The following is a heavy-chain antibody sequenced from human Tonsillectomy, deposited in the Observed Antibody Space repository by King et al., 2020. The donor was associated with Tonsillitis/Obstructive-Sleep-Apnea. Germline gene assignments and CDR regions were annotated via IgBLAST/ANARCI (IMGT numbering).Heavy chain of an antibody. CDR3: ATLGYCSSTSCDNNWFDP. D-gene: IGHD2-2*02. V-gene: IGHV4-34*01. CDR1: GGSFSGYY. Sequence: VQLQQWGAGLLKPSETLSLTCAVYGGSFSGYYWSWIRQPPGKGLEWIGEINHSGNTNYNPSLKSRVTISVDTSKNQFSLKLSSVTAADTAVYYCATLGYCSSTSCDNNWFDPWGQGTLVTVSS. J-gene: IGHJ5*02. CDR2: INHSGNT.